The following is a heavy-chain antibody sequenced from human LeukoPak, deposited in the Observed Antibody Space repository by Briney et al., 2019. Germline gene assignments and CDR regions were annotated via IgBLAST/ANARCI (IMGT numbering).Heavy chain of an antibody. D-gene: IGHD5-12*01. J-gene: IGHJ4*02. Sequence: PGGSLILSFAASGFTFSSYWMSWVRLAPGKGLEWVTFIRYDGSNTYAESVKGRFTISRDNSKNTVYLQMNSLAIEDTAIYYCAKNRWGSVATPDSWGQGTVVTVSS. V-gene: IGHV3-30*02. CDR1: GFTFSSYW. CDR3: AKNRWGSVATPDS. CDR2: IRYDGSNT.